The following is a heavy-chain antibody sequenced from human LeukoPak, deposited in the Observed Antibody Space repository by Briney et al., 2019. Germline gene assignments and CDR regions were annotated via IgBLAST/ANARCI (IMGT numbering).Heavy chain of an antibody. Sequence: GGSLRLSCAASGFTFSTYGMHWVRQAPGKGLEWVALIRYDGSNKYYADSVKGRFTISRDNSKKTLYLQMNSLRTEDTALYYCARGRYFDWTHRPQCDYWGQGTLVTVSS. J-gene: IGHJ4*01. D-gene: IGHD3-9*01. V-gene: IGHV3-30*02. CDR1: GFTFSTYG. CDR2: IRYDGSNK. CDR3: ARGRYFDWTHRPQCDY.